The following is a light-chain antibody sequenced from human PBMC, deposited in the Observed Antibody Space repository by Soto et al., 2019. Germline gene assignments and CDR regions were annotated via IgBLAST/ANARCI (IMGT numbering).Light chain of an antibody. J-gene: IGKJ4*01. Sequence: VMSQSPATLSVSPGERVTLSCRASQNIHNHMSWFLQKPGQTPRLLIYDAIIRAADVTPRFSGSCSGTEFTPTIISRQSEDFSVYYCQQYYAWPLTFGEGTKVEIK. CDR1: QNIHNH. CDR2: DAI. V-gene: IGKV3-15*01. CDR3: QQYYAWPLT.